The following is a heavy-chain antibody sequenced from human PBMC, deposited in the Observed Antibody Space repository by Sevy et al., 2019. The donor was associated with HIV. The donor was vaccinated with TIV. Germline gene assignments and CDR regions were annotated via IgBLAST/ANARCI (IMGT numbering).Heavy chain of an antibody. CDR2: ISSSGSTI. CDR3: ASTPTVTTGYYFDY. CDR1: GFTFSDYY. D-gene: IGHD4-17*01. Sequence: GGSLRLSCAASGFTFSDYYMSWIRQAPGKGLEWVSYISSSGSTIYYADSVKGRFTISRDNAMNSLYLQMNSLRAEDTAVYYCASTPTVTTGYYFDYWGQGTLVTVSS. V-gene: IGHV3-11*01. J-gene: IGHJ4*02.